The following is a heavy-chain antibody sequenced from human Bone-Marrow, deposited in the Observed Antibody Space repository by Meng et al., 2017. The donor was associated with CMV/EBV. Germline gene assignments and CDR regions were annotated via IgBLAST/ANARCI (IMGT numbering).Heavy chain of an antibody. D-gene: IGHD3-3*01. CDR2: INFSGST. CDR3: ARGRVIFGVVIAARGWFDP. V-gene: IGHV4-34*01. Sequence: SLNGYFWSWIRQPPGKGLEWIGEINFSGSTNYNPSLKGRVTISVDTSKNQFSLKLSSVTAADTAVYYCARGRVIFGVVIAARGWFDPWGQGTLVTVSS. J-gene: IGHJ5*02. CDR1: SLNGYF.